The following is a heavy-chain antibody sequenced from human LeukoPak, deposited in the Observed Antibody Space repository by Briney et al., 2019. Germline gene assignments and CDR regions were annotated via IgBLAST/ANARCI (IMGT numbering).Heavy chain of an antibody. V-gene: IGHV3-23*01. Sequence: GGSPRRSCAASGFTSRSYAMCWVGQAPGKRLEWVSAISGSGGSTYYADSVKGRFTISRDNSKNTLYLQMNSLRAEDTAVYYCAKEPGIAARRTYFDYWGQGTLVTVSS. CDR3: AKEPGIAARRTYFDY. D-gene: IGHD6-6*01. CDR2: ISGSGGST. CDR1: GFTSRSYA. J-gene: IGHJ4*02.